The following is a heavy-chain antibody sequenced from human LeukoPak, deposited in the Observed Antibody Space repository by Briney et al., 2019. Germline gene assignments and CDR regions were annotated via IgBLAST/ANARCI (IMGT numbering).Heavy chain of an antibody. CDR2: MSWNSGSI. J-gene: IGHJ4*02. CDR1: GFTFDDYA. CDR3: ETPTRGSGWLDLDN. D-gene: IGHD6-19*01. V-gene: IGHV3-9*03. Sequence: PGGSLRLSCAASGFTFDDYAMHWVRQPPGKGLEWVSYMSWNSGSIGYADSVKGRFTIPRHNAKNSLYLKMNSLRAEDMAFYYCETPTRGSGWLDLDNWGQGTLVAVSS.